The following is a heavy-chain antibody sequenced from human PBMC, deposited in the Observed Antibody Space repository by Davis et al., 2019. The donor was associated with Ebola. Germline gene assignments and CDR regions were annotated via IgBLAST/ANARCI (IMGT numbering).Heavy chain of an antibody. D-gene: IGHD3-10*01. CDR2: IIPILGIA. J-gene: IGHJ5*02. CDR1: GGTFSSYA. V-gene: IGHV1-69*04. Sequence: SVKVSCKASGGTFSSYAISWVRQAPGQGLEWMGRIIPILGIANYAQKFQGRVTMTRDTSTSTVYMELSSLRSEDTAVYYCARVRHPWQPIDFDPWGQGTLVTVSS. CDR3: ARVRHPWQPIDFDP.